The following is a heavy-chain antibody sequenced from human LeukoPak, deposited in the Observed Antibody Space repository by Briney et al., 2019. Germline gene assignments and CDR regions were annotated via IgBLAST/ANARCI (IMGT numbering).Heavy chain of an antibody. V-gene: IGHV3-7*01. J-gene: IGHJ4*02. D-gene: IGHD3-22*01. Sequence: GGSLRLSCAASGFTFSSYGMHWVRQAPGKGLEWVANIKADGSEKHYVDSVKGRFTISRDNAKNSLYLQMNSLRAEDTAVYYCAREEGIDGSGYYYVLGYWGQGTLVTVSS. CDR3: AREEGIDGSGYYYVLGY. CDR1: GFTFSSYG. CDR2: IKADGSEK.